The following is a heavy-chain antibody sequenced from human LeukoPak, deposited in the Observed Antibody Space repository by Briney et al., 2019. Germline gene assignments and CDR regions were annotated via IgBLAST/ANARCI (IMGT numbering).Heavy chain of an antibody. V-gene: IGHV3-48*04. CDR2: ISSSSSTI. CDR1: GFTFSSYS. J-gene: IGHJ6*03. CDR3: ARVEAAAGYYYYMDV. Sequence: GGSLRLSCAASGFTFSSYSMNWVRQALGKGLEWVSYISSSSSTIYYADSVKGRFTISRDNAKNSLYLQMNSLRAEDTAVYYCARVEAAAGYYYYMDVWGKGTTVTVSS. D-gene: IGHD6-13*01.